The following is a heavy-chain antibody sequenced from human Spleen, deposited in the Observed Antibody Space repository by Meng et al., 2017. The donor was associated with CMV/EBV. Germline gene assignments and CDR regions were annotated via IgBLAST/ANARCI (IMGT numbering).Heavy chain of an antibody. CDR2: INPNSGGT. CDR1: GYTFTGYY. D-gene: IGHD2-15*01. J-gene: IGHJ5*02. V-gene: IGHV1-2*02. Sequence: QVQLVQSGAEVKKPGASVKVSCKASGYTFTGYYMHWVRQAPGQGLEWMGWINPNSGGTNYAQKFQGRVTMTRDTSISTAYMELSRLRSDDTAVYYCAGLYCSGGSCYRVNFWFDPWGQGTLVTVSS. CDR3: AGLYCSGGSCYRVNFWFDP.